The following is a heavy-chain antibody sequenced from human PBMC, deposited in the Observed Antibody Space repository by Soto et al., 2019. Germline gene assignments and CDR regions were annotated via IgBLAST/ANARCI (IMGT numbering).Heavy chain of an antibody. J-gene: IGHJ5*02. CDR3: ARDSLGGWLHDWFDP. Sequence: QVQLVQSGAEVKKPGASVKVSCKASGYTFTSYGISWVRQAPGQGLEWMGWISAYNGNTNYAQKRRGRGTMTTDASTSTAYMELRSLRSDDTAVYYCARDSLGGWLHDWFDPWGQGTLVTVSS. CDR1: GYTFTSYG. V-gene: IGHV1-18*01. CDR2: ISAYNGNT. D-gene: IGHD3-9*01.